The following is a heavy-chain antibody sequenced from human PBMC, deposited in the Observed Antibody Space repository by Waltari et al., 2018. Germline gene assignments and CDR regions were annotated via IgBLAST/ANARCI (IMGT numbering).Heavy chain of an antibody. D-gene: IGHD4-17*01. CDR3: ARVPTVVLSLAVYFDY. Sequence: EVQLMESGGALVQPGGSLRLPCIASGFTLSAYAMKWVRPAPGKGLEWVSDISSSSSAIYYADSVKGRFTISRDNANNSLYLQMNSLRAEDTAIYYCARVPTVVLSLAVYFDYWGQGSLVTVSS. CDR1: GFTLSAYA. J-gene: IGHJ4*02. CDR2: ISSSSSAI. V-gene: IGHV3-48*01.